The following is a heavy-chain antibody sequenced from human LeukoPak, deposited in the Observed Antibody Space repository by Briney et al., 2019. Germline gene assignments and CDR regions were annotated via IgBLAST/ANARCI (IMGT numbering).Heavy chain of an antibody. V-gene: IGHV4-30-4*08. CDR1: GGSIRSGDYY. CDR2: IYSSGST. Sequence: PSQTLSLTCTVSGGSIRSGDYYWSWIRQPPGKGLECIGYIYSSGSTYYSPSLKSRIAMSIDTSKNQFSLKLSSVTAADTATYYCARRNYYASSGYFDLWGRGTLVTVSS. J-gene: IGHJ2*01. D-gene: IGHD3-10*01. CDR3: ARRNYYASSGYFDL.